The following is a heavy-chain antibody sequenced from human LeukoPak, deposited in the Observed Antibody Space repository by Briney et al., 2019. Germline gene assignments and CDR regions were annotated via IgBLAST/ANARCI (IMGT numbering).Heavy chain of an antibody. CDR1: GYTFTSYY. CDR3: ARKGDIAVAGLVLDH. CDR2: INPSAGST. D-gene: IGHD6-19*01. J-gene: IGHJ4*02. Sequence: ASVKVSCKASGYTFTSYYLHWVRQAPGQGLEWMGIINPSAGSTSYAQKFQGRVTMIRDTSTSTVYMELSSLRSEDTAVYYCARKGDIAVAGLVLDHWGQGTLVTVSS. V-gene: IGHV1-46*01.